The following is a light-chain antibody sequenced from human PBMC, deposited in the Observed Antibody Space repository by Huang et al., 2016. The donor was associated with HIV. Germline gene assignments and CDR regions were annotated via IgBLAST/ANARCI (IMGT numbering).Light chain of an antibody. CDR1: QSVSSN. J-gene: IGKJ4*01. Sequence: EILMTQSPATLSVSPGERVTLSCRASQSVSSNLAWYQQKPGQAPRLLIYGASTRATGIPARFSGSGSGTDFTLTVSSLQSEDFAVYYCQQCNNWPLSFGGGTKVEIK. CDR3: QQCNNWPLS. V-gene: IGKV3-15*01. CDR2: GAS.